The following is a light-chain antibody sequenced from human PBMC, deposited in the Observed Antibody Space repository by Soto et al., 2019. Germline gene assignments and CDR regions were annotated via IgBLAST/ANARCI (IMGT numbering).Light chain of an antibody. CDR2: EDT. V-gene: IGLV3-10*01. CDR3: FSTDSSRYEMV. J-gene: IGLJ3*02. Sequence: SYELTQPPSMSASGGQRARNTCSGDALPKKYAYWYQQKSGQAPVLVLYEDTKRPSGIPERFSGSSSGTMATLTISEAQVEDEAEYYCFSTDSSRYEMVFGGGTKLTVL. CDR1: ALPKKY.